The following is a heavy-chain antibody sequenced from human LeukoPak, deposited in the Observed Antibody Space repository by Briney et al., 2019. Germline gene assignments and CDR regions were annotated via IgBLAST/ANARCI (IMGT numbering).Heavy chain of an antibody. CDR1: GYTFTGYY. D-gene: IGHD2-2*01. CDR3: ARDPPPLPATFDY. V-gene: IGHV1-2*02. CDR2: INPNSGGT. J-gene: IGHJ4*02. Sequence: ASVKVSCKASGYTFTGYYMHWVRQAPGQGLEWMGWINPNSGGTNYAQKFQGRVTMTRDTSISTAYMELRSLRSDDTAVYYCARDPPPLPATFDYWGQGTLVTVSS.